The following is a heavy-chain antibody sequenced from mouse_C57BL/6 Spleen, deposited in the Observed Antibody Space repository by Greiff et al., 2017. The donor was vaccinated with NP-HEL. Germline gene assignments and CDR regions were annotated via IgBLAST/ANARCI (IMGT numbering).Heavy chain of an antibody. CDR3: TRHYYGSSYGYFDV. CDR1: GYTFTSYW. Sequence: EVQLVESGTVLARPGASVKMSCKTSGYTFTSYWMHWVKQRPGQGLEWIGAIYPGNSDTSYNQKFKGKANLTAVTSASTAYMELSSLTNEDSAVYYCTRHYYGSSYGYFDVWGTGTTVTVSS. J-gene: IGHJ1*03. V-gene: IGHV1-5*01. D-gene: IGHD1-1*01. CDR2: IYPGNSDT.